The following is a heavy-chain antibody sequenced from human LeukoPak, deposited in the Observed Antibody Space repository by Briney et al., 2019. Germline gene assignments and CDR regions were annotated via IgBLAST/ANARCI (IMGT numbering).Heavy chain of an antibody. CDR2: IYYSGST. CDR1: GGSISSSSYY. J-gene: IGHJ1*01. CDR3: ARAATAADFAEYFQH. Sequence: SETLSLTCTVSGGSISSSSYYWGWIRQPPGKGLEWIGSIYYSGSTYYNPSLKSRVTISVDTSKNQFSLKLSSVTAADTAVYYCARAATAADFAEYFQHWGQGTLVTVSS. D-gene: IGHD6-13*01. V-gene: IGHV4-39*07.